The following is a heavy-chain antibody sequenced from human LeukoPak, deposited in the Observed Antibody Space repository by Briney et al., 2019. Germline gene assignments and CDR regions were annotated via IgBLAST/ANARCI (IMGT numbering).Heavy chain of an antibody. J-gene: IGHJ4*02. Sequence: EGSLRLSCAASGFTFRDYWMHWVRQAPGKGLEWLSRIDKDGSSTPYADSVKGRFTVSRDNVKNTLYLQLNSLRVDDTAVYYCARDGASTVDFDYWGQGTLVSVSS. D-gene: IGHD4-23*01. CDR3: ARDGASTVDFDY. CDR1: GFTFRDYW. CDR2: IDKDGSST. V-gene: IGHV3-74*03.